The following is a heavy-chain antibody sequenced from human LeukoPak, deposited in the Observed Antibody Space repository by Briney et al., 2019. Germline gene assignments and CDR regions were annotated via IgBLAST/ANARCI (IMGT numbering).Heavy chain of an antibody. J-gene: IGHJ4*02. CDR1: GGSISSSSYY. CDR3: ARVSGFGDPFDY. Sequence: SETLSLTCTVSGGSISSSSYYWGWIRQPPGKGLEWIGSIYYSGSTYYNPSLKSRVTISVDTSKNHFSLKLSSVTAADTAVYYCARVSGFGDPFDYWGQGTLVTVSS. D-gene: IGHD3-10*01. CDR2: IYYSGST. V-gene: IGHV4-39*02.